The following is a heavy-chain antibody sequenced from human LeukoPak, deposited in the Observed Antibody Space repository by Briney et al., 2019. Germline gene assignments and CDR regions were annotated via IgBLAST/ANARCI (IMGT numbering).Heavy chain of an antibody. J-gene: IGHJ4*02. Sequence: GGSLRLSCAASGFTFSRYWMHWVRRAPGKGLVWVSRIDSGGSSTSYADSVKGRFTISRDNAKHTLYLQMNSLRADDTAVYYCASPGGNYALLGFGYWGQGTLVTVSS. CDR1: GFTFSRYW. D-gene: IGHD4-11*01. V-gene: IGHV3-74*01. CDR3: ASPGGNYALLGFGY. CDR2: IDSGGSST.